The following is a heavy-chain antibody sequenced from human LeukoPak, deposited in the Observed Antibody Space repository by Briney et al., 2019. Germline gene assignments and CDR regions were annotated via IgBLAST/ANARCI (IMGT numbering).Heavy chain of an antibody. CDR3: ARDLGGSGHGYYFDY. J-gene: IGHJ4*02. Sequence: PGGSLRLSCAASGFTFSSYSMNWVRQAPGKGLEWVSSISSSSSYIYYADSVKGRFTISSDNAKNSLYLQMNSLRAEDTAVYYCARDLGGSGHGYYFDYWGQGTLVTVSS. V-gene: IGHV3-21*01. CDR1: GFTFSSYS. CDR2: ISSSSSYI. D-gene: IGHD3-10*01.